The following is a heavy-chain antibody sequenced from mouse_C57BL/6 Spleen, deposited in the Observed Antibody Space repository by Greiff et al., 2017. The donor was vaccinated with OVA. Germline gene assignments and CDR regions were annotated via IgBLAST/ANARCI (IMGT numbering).Heavy chain of an antibody. CDR3: ASVDGYYSSLYCCAMDY. CDR1: GYTFTDYN. CDR2: INPNNGGT. D-gene: IGHD2-3*01. Sequence: EVQLQQSGPELVKPGASVKIPCKASGYTFTDYNMDWVKQSHGKSLEWIGDINPNNGGTIYNQKFKGKATLTVDKSSSTAYMELRSLTSEDTAVYYCASVDGYYSSLYCCAMDYWGQGTSVTVSS. J-gene: IGHJ4*01. V-gene: IGHV1-18*01.